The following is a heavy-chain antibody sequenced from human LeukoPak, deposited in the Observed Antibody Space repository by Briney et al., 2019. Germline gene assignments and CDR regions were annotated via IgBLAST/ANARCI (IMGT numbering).Heavy chain of an antibody. CDR1: GGSFSGYY. CDR3: ARGGYYGSGRPRFDP. Sequence: SETLSLTCAVYGGSFSGYYWSWIRQPPGRGLEWIGETNHSGSTNYNPSLKSRVTISVDTSKNQFSLKLSSVTAADTAVYYCARGGYYGSGRPRFDPWGQGTLVTVSS. D-gene: IGHD3-10*01. V-gene: IGHV4-34*01. CDR2: TNHSGST. J-gene: IGHJ5*02.